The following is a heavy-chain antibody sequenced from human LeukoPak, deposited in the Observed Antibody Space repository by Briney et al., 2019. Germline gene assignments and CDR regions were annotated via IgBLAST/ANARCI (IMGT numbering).Heavy chain of an antibody. J-gene: IGHJ3*02. CDR2: IYTRGST. CDR3: ARGRYCSADICSGGDAFDI. CDR1: GGSINNYY. Sequence: SETLSFTCTVSGGSINNYYWSWIRQPAGKGLEWIGRIYTRGSTNYNPSLKSRVTMSVDTSKNQFSLKLSSVTAADTAVYYCARGRYCSADICSGGDAFDIWGQGTMVSVSS. D-gene: IGHD2-15*01. V-gene: IGHV4-4*07.